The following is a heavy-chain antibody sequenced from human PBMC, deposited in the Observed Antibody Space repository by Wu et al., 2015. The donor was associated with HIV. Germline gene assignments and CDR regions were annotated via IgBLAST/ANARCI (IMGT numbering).Heavy chain of an antibody. D-gene: IGHD3-16*02. V-gene: IGHV1-69*05. CDR3: ARGTMYYDYVWGSYPQAQYYFDY. CDR1: GGTFSSYA. CDR2: IIPIFGTA. J-gene: IGHJ4*02. Sequence: QVQLVQSGAEVKKPGSSVKVSCKASGGTFSSYAISWVRQAPGQGLEWMGGIIPIFGTANYAQKFQGRVTITTDESTSAAYMELSSLRSEDTAVYYCARGTMYYDYVWGSYPQAQYYFDYWGQGTLVTVSS.